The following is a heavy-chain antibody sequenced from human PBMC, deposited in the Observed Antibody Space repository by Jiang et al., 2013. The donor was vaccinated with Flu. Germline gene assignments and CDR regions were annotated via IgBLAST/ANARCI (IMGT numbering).Heavy chain of an antibody. D-gene: IGHD2-15*01. V-gene: IGHV4-59*01. CDR3: ARCSSRSGGSCYFDY. CDR2: VYYSGRT. CDR1: GGSISGYY. J-gene: IGHJ4*02. Sequence: GPGLVKPSETLSLTCTLSGGSISGYYWSWIRQPPGKGLEWIGHVYYSGRTHYNPSFKSRVTISVDTSKNQFSLKLSSVTPADTAVYYCARCSSRSGGSCYFDYWGQGTLVTVSS.